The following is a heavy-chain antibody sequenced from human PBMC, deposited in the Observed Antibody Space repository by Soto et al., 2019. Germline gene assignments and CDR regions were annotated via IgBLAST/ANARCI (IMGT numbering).Heavy chain of an antibody. D-gene: IGHD5-18*01. CDR1: GGSISSGGYY. V-gene: IGHV4-31*03. CDR2: IYYSGST. CDR3: ARDFLDTAMVTYYGMDV. Sequence: SETLSLTCTVSGGSISSGGYYWSWIRQHPGKGLEWIGYIYYSGSTYYNPSLKSRVTISVDTSKNQFALKLSSVTAADTAVYYCARDFLDTAMVTYYGMDVWGQGTTVTVSS. J-gene: IGHJ6*02.